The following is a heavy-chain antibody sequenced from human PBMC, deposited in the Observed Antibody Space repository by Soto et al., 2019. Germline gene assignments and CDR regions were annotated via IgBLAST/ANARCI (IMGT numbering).Heavy chain of an antibody. Sequence: LRLSCAASGFTFSSYGMHWVRQAPGKGLEWVAVIWYDGSNKYYADSVKGRFTISRDNSKNTLYLQMNSLRAEDTAVYYCAGQYYYDSSGLDYWGQGTLVTVPS. J-gene: IGHJ4*02. V-gene: IGHV3-33*01. CDR1: GFTFSSYG. CDR2: IWYDGSNK. D-gene: IGHD3-22*01. CDR3: AGQYYYDSSGLDY.